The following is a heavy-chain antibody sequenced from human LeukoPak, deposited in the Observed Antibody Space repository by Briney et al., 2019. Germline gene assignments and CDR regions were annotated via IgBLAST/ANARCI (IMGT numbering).Heavy chain of an antibody. CDR1: GYSISSGYY. V-gene: IGHV4-38-2*01. CDR3: ARRSIFGVVNKRGWFDP. Sequence: SETLSLTCAVSGYSISSGYYWGWIRQPPGKGLEWIGSIYHSGSTYYNPSLKSRVTISVDTSKNQFSLKLSSVTAADTAAYYCARRSIFGVVNKRGWFDPWGQGTLVTVSS. CDR2: IYHSGST. J-gene: IGHJ5*02. D-gene: IGHD3-3*01.